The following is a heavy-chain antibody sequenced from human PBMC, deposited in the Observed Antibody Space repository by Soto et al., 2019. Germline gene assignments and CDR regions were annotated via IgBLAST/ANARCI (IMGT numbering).Heavy chain of an antibody. Sequence: GESLKISGKGSGYKLTNYWLSWVLQTPGKGLEWMGRIDPSDSYINYSPSFRGHVTISIDESISTAHLQWSSLKASDTATYYCAIDTAETAYQYFDFWGQGTLVTVSS. J-gene: IGHJ4*02. CDR1: GYKLTNYW. V-gene: IGHV5-10-1*01. CDR2: IDPSDSYI. D-gene: IGHD1-1*01. CDR3: AIDTAETAYQYFDF.